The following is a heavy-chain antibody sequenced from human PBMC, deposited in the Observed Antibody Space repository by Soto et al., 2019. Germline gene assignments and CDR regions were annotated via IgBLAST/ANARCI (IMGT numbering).Heavy chain of an antibody. V-gene: IGHV1-2*02. CDR1: GYTFTGYY. J-gene: IGHJ5*02. CDR3: AREVVVVVAASRGNWFDP. Sequence: VSVKVSCKASGYTFTGYYMHWVRQAPGQGLEWMGWINPNSGGTNYAQKFQGRVTMTRDTSISTAYMELSRLRSDDTAVYYCAREVVVVVAASRGNWFDPWGQGTLVTVSS. D-gene: IGHD2-15*01. CDR2: INPNSGGT.